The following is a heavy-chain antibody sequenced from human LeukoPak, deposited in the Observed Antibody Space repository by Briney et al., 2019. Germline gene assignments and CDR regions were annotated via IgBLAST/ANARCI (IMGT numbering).Heavy chain of an antibody. Sequence: GGSLRLSCAASGFTFSSYGMQWVRQAPGKGLEWVAFIRYDGSNKYYADSVKGRFSISRDNSKNTLYLQMNSLRAEDTAVYYCAKVDGYSGYDWGSRDYFDYWGQGTLVTVSS. CDR3: AKVDGYSGYDWGSRDYFDY. J-gene: IGHJ4*02. V-gene: IGHV3-30*02. CDR1: GFTFSSYG. CDR2: IRYDGSNK. D-gene: IGHD5-12*01.